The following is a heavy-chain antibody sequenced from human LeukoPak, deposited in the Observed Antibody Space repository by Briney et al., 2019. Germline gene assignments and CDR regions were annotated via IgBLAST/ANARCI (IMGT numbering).Heavy chain of an antibody. CDR2: IYHSGST. CDR1: GGSISSGYY. Sequence: SSETLSLTCTVSGGSISSGYYWGWIRPPPGKGLEWIGSIYHSGSTYYNPSLKSRVTISVDTSRNQFSLKLSSVTAADTAVYYCARVDGSGSYYRPSYYFDYWGQGTLVTVSS. J-gene: IGHJ4*02. CDR3: ARVDGSGSYYRPSYYFDY. D-gene: IGHD3-10*01. V-gene: IGHV4-38-2*02.